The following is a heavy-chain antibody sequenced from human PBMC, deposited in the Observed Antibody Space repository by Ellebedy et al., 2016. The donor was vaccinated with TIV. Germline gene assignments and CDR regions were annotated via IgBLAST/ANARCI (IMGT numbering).Heavy chain of an antibody. D-gene: IGHD3-16*01. CDR3: ARDWGRAPVL. CDR1: GDSISTSDSY. V-gene: IGHV4-30-4*02. J-gene: IGHJ4*02. CDR2: NRYSGNT. Sequence: SETLSLTXTVSGDSISTSDSYWTWIRQHPGKGLEWIGYNRYSGNTYYNPSLKSRVTISLDTSKNQFSLRVSSVTAADTAVYYCARDWGRAPVLWGQGTLVTVSS.